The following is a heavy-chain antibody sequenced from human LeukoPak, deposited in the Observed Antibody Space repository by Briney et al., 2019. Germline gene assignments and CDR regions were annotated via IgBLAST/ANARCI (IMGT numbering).Heavy chain of an antibody. J-gene: IGHJ4*02. CDR2: ITSSSNYI. V-gene: IGHV3-21*03. D-gene: IGHD3-10*01. CDR3: ARDCWDYGSGSYCGIDY. Sequence: GGSLRLSCAAAGFTFSSYNMNWVRQAPGKGLEWVSSITSSSNYIYYADSVKGRFTISRDNAKNSLYLQMNSLRAEDTTVYYCARDCWDYGSGSYCGIDYWGQGTLVTVSS. CDR1: GFTFSSYN.